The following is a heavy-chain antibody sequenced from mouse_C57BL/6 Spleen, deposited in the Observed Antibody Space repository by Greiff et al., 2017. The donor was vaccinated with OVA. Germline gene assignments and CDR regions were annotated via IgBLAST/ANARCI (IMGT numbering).Heavy chain of an antibody. D-gene: IGHD2-4*01. CDR3: ANNDDDEEFAY. CDR1: GYTFTSYW. V-gene: IGHV1-64*01. J-gene: IGHJ3*01. Sequence: VQLQQPGAELVKPGASVTLSCKASGYTFTSYWMHWVKQRPGQGLEWIGMIPPNSGSTNYNEKFKSKATLTVDKSSSTAYMQLSSLTSEDSAVYYCANNDDDEEFAYWGQGTLVTVSA. CDR2: IPPNSGST.